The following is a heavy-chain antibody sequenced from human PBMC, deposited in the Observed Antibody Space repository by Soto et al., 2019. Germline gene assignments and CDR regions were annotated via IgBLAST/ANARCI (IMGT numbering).Heavy chain of an antibody. CDR3: ARARVIGGNPEYFYDYGMDV. V-gene: IGHV3-30-3*01. D-gene: IGHD1-1*01. CDR1: GFTCSSYA. Sequence: QVQLVESGGGVVQPGRSLRLSCAASGFTCSSYAMHWVRQSPGKGLEWVSVISYDGSNTYYADSVKGRLTISRDNSKNTLYLQMNSLRAEDTAVYYCARARVIGGNPEYFYDYGMDVWGQGTTVSVSS. CDR2: ISYDGSNT. J-gene: IGHJ6*02.